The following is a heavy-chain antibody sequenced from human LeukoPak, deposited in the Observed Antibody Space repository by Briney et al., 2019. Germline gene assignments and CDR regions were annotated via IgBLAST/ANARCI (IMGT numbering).Heavy chain of an antibody. V-gene: IGHV3-49*03. J-gene: IGHJ3*02. CDR2: IRSKAYGGTT. D-gene: IGHD3-22*01. CDR3: TRYDSSGYYNHDAFDI. CDR1: GFTFGDYA. Sequence: PGGSLRLSCTASGFTFGDYAMSWFRQAPGQGLEWVGFIRSKAYGGTTEYAASVKGRFTISRDDSKSIAYLQMNSLKTEDTAVYYCTRYDSSGYYNHDAFDIWGQGTMVTVSS.